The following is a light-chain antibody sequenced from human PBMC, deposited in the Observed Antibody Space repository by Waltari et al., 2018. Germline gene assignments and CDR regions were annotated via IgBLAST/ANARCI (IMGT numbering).Light chain of an antibody. CDR2: DAS. CDR3: QQRSNWPPMYT. CDR1: QSVSSY. J-gene: IGKJ2*01. Sequence: EIVLTQSPATLSLSPGERATLSCRASQSVSSYVAWYQQKPGQAPRLRIYDASNRATGIPARFSGSGSGTDFTLTISSLEPEDFAVYYCQQRSNWPPMYTFGQGTKLEIK. V-gene: IGKV3-11*01.